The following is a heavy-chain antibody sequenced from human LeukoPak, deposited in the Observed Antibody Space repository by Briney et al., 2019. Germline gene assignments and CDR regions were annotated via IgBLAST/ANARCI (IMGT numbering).Heavy chain of an antibody. V-gene: IGHV1-69*05. CDR2: IIPIFGTA. CDR1: GGTFSSYA. Sequence: GSSVKVSCKASGGTFSSYAISWVRQAPGQGLEWMGRIIPIFGTANYAQKFQGRVTVTTDESTSTAYMELSSLRSEDTAVYYCARALYGDHDFDYWGQGTLVTVSS. CDR3: ARALYGDHDFDY. D-gene: IGHD4-17*01. J-gene: IGHJ4*02.